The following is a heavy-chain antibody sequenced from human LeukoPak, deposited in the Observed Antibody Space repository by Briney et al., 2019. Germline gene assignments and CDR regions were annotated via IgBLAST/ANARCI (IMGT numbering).Heavy chain of an antibody. CDR1: GGSISSSSYY. V-gene: IGHV4-39*01. Sequence: SETLSLTCTVSGGSISSSSYYWGWIRQPPGKGLEWIGSIYYSGSTYYNPSLKSRVTISVDTSKNQFSLKLSSVTAADTAVYYCARHPGGSSSFPETPVDYWGQGTLVTVSS. CDR2: IYYSGST. D-gene: IGHD6-13*01. CDR3: ARHPGGSSSFPETPVDY. J-gene: IGHJ4*02.